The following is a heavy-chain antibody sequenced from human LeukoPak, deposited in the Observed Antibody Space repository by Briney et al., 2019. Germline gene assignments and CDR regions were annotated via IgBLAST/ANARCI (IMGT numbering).Heavy chain of an antibody. CDR2: TYYRSKWYN. CDR1: GDSVSSNSAA. D-gene: IGHD6-13*01. V-gene: IGHV6-1*01. J-gene: IGHJ5*02. CDR3: AREVSSDSSSWYLCPWFDP. Sequence: SQTLSLTCAISGDSVSSNSAAWNWIRQSPSRGLEWLGRTYYRSKWYNDYAVSVKSRITINPDTSKNQFSLQLNSVTPEDTAVYYCAREVSSDSSSWYLCPWFDPWGQGTLVTVSS.